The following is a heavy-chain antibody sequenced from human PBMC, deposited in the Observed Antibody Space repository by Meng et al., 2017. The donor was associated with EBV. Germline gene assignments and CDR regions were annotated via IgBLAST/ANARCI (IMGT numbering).Heavy chain of an antibody. Sequence: QGVVEEVGAEGERPVSSVKISCKTSGGPFRSDAVSWVRQGPGQGLEWLGGLIPMSGAPHYAQKFQDRVTITADEYTRTHYMELSSLRSDDTAMYYCASESGRGFTPDFWGQGTLVTVSS. CDR3: ASESGRGFTPDF. V-gene: IGHV1-69*01. CDR1: GGPFRSDA. CDR2: LIPMSGAP. J-gene: IGHJ4*02. D-gene: IGHD3-10*01.